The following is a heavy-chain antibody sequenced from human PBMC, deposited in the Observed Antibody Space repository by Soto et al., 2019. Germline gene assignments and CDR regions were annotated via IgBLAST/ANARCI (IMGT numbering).Heavy chain of an antibody. Sequence: HPGGSLRLSCAASGFTLSDYYMDWVRQAPGKGLEWVGRTRNKVNFYTTEYAASVKGRFTISRDDSQNSFYLQMNSLKTEDTAVYFCARERRIYFCSGGACHDYFDSWAQGTLVTGSS. CDR3: ARERRIYFCSGGACHDYFDS. CDR2: TRNKVNFYTT. V-gene: IGHV3-72*01. D-gene: IGHD2-21*02. CDR1: GFTLSDYY. J-gene: IGHJ4*02.